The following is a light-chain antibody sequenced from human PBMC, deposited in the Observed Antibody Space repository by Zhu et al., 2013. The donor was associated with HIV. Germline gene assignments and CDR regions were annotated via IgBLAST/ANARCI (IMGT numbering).Light chain of an antibody. V-gene: IGKV1-16*01. Sequence: DIQLTQSPSFLSASVGDRVTITCRASQDVSSYLAWFQKKPGKAPKSLIYTASNLQSGVPSRFSGSGSGTDFTLTISSLQPEDFATYYCQQFNNWPLTFGPGTKV. J-gene: IGKJ3*01. CDR3: QQFNNWPLT. CDR1: QDVSSY. CDR2: TAS.